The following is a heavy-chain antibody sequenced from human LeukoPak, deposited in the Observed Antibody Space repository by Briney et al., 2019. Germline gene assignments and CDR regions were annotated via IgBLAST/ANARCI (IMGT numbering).Heavy chain of an antibody. J-gene: IGHJ6*03. Sequence: ASVKVSCKASGYTFTGYYMHWVRQAPGQGLEWMGWINPNSGGTNYAQKFQGRVTMTRDTSISTAYMELSRLRSDDTAVYYCATNTVTTSIDYYYYYMDVWGKGTTVTISS. D-gene: IGHD4-17*01. V-gene: IGHV1-2*02. CDR3: ATNTVTTSIDYYYYYMDV. CDR2: INPNSGGT. CDR1: GYTFTGYY.